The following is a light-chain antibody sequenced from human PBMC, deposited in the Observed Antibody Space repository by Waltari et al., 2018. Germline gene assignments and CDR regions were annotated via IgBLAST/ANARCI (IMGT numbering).Light chain of an antibody. CDR2: KDN. J-gene: IGLJ3*02. Sequence: SYALTQLPSVSVSPGQTARITCSGDALPTQYVYWYQQKSGQAPILVIYKDNKRPSGIPERFAGSTSGTTKTVTISGGQAEDEADYYCQSSDISATWVFGGGTKLTVL. V-gene: IGLV3-25*03. CDR1: ALPTQY. CDR3: QSSDISATWV.